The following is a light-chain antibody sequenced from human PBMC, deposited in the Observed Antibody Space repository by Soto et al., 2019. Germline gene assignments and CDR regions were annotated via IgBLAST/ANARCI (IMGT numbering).Light chain of an antibody. J-gene: IGLJ2*01. V-gene: IGLV2-8*01. Sequence: QSALTQPPSASGSPGQSVTISCTGTSSDVGGYNYVSWYQQHPGKAPKLMIYEVSERPSGVPDRFFGSKSGNTASLTVSGLHAEDEADYYCSSNAGSNNFVVFGGGTKLTVL. CDR2: EVS. CDR3: SSNAGSNNFVV. CDR1: SSDVGGYNY.